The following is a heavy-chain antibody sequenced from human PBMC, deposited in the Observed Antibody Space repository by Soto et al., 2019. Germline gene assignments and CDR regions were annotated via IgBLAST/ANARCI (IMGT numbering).Heavy chain of an antibody. V-gene: IGHV3-30*18. CDR3: AKDSYSWGAEYYMDV. J-gene: IGHJ6*03. CDR2: ISYDGSNK. CDR1: GFTFSSYG. D-gene: IGHD5-18*01. Sequence: GGSLRLSCAASGFTFSSYGMHWVRQAPGKGLEWVAVISYDGSNKYYANSVKGRFTISRDNSKNTLYLQMNSLRAEDTAVYYWAKDSYSWGAEYYMDVGGKGTTVTVSS.